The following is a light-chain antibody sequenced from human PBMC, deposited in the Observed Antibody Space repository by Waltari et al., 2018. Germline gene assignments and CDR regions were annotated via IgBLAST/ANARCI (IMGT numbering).Light chain of an antibody. Sequence: SSELTQDPAVSVALGQTVRISCQGDILRTYYGSWCRQRPGQAPELVIYGKNNRPSGIRGCFAASSAGNTASLTIPGAQAEEEGDYYCHARDLSGDVVFGGGTKVTVL. J-gene: IGLJ2*01. CDR2: GKN. CDR1: ILRTYY. V-gene: IGLV3-19*01. CDR3: HARDLSGDVV.